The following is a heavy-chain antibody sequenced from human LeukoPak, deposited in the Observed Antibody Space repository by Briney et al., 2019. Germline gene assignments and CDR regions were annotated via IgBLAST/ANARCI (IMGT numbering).Heavy chain of an antibody. Sequence: GASVKVSCKASGYTFTSYGISWVRQAPGQGLEWMGIINPSGGSTSYAQKFQGRVTMTRDTSTSTVYMELRSLRSDDTAVYYCAREGPTYYYDSSGYWPDYWGQGTLVTVSS. CDR2: INPSGGST. CDR3: AREGPTYYYDSSGYWPDY. CDR1: GYTFTSYG. V-gene: IGHV1-46*01. D-gene: IGHD3-22*01. J-gene: IGHJ4*02.